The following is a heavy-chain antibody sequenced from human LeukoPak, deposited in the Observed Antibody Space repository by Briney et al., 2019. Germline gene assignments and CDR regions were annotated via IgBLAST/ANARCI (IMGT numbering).Heavy chain of an antibody. CDR2: ISSSSSYI. CDR1: GFTFRSYS. Sequence: GGSLRLSCAASGFTFRSYSMNWVRQAPGKGLEWVSSISSSSSYIYYADSVKGRFTISRDNAKNSLYLQMNSLRAEDTAVYYCARDRGIAARRSRACYFDLWGRGTLVTVSS. V-gene: IGHV3-21*01. J-gene: IGHJ2*01. D-gene: IGHD6-6*01. CDR3: ARDRGIAARRSRACYFDL.